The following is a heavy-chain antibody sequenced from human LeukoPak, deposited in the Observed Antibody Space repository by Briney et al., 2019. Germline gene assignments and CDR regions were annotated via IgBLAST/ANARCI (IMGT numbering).Heavy chain of an antibody. CDR2: IYYSGST. V-gene: IGHV4-59*01. CDR3: ARGTYYDFWSGYPRFDY. D-gene: IGHD3-3*01. CDR1: GGSLSSYY. J-gene: IGHJ4*02. Sequence: SETLSLTCTVSGGSLSSYYWSWIRQPPGKGLEWIGYIYYSGSTNYNPSLKSRVTISVDTSKNQFSLKLSSVTAADTAVYYCARGTYYDFWSGYPRFDYWGQGTLVTVSS.